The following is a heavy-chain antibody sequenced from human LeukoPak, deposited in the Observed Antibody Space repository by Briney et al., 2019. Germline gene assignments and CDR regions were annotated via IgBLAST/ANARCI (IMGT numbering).Heavy chain of an antibody. J-gene: IGHJ4*02. CDR2: ISSSGSTI. D-gene: IGHD3-3*01. Sequence: GGSLRLSCAASGFTFSSYEMNWVRQAPGKGLEWVSYISSSGSTIYYADSVKGRFTISRDNAKNSLYLQMNSLRAEDTAVYYCASATNYDFWSGYYNLDYWGKGTLVTVS. V-gene: IGHV3-48*03. CDR1: GFTFSSYE. CDR3: ASATNYDFWSGYYNLDY.